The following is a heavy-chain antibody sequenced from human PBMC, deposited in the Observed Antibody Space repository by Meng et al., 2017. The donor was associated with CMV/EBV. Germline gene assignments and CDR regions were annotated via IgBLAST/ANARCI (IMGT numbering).Heavy chain of an antibody. Sequence: GSLRLSCTVSGGSVSSGSYYWSWIRQPPGKGLEWIGYIYYSGSTNYNPSLKSRVTISVDTSKNQFSLKLSSVTAADTAVYYCARVWWELPLRGFYYYYGMDVWGQGTTVTVSS. J-gene: IGHJ6*02. CDR2: IYYSGST. CDR3: ARVWWELPLRGFYYYYGMDV. D-gene: IGHD1-26*01. CDR1: GGSVSSGSYY. V-gene: IGHV4-61*01.